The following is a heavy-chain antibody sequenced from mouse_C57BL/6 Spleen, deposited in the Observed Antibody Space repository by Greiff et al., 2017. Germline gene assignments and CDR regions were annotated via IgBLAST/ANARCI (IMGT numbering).Heavy chain of an antibody. CDR1: GYTFTDYN. Sequence: EVQLQQSGPELVKPGASVKMSCKASGYTFTDYNMHWVKQSHGKGLEWIGYINPNNGGTNYNQKFKGKATLTVNKSSSTAYMKLRSLTSEDSAVYYCARWTALCYSYFDMDYWGQGTSVTVSS. J-gene: IGHJ4*01. D-gene: IGHD6-2*01. CDR2: INPNNGGT. CDR3: ARWTALCYSYFDMDY. V-gene: IGHV1-22*01.